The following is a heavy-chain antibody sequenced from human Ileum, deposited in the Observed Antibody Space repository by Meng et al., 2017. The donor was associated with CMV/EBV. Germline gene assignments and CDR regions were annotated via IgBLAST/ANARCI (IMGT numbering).Heavy chain of an antibody. CDR1: GFTLSNYG. CDR3: ASDYYDYSGYCH. CDR2: MSRDGHYK. D-gene: IGHD3-22*01. Sequence: GGSLRLSCAAAGFTLSNYGVHWVRQAPGKGLEWVACMSRDGHYKHYADSVKGRFTISRDNSKNTLYLQMNSLRTTDTAVYYCASDYYDYSGYCHWGQGTLVTVSS. J-gene: IGHJ4*02. V-gene: IGHV3-30*04.